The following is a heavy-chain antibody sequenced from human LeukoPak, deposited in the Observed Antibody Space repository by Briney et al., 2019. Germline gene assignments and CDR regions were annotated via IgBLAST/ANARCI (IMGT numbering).Heavy chain of an antibody. J-gene: IGHJ6*03. V-gene: IGHV1-8*01. Sequence: ASVKVSCKASGYTFTSYDINWVRQATGQGLEWMGWMNPNSGNTGYAQKFQGRVTMTRNTSISTAYMELSSLRSEDTAVYYCARKTEHCSSTSCYYYYYYMDVWGKGTTVTVSS. CDR1: GYTFTSYD. CDR3: ARKTEHCSSTSCYYYYYYMDV. D-gene: IGHD2-2*01. CDR2: MNPNSGNT.